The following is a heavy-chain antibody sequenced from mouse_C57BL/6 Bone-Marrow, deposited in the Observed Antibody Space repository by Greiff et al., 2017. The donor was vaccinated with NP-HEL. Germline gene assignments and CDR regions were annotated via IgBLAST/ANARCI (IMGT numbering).Heavy chain of an antibody. V-gene: IGHV14-3*01. Sequence: VQLKESVAELVRPGASVKLSCTASGFNIKNTYMHWVKQRPEQGLEWIGRIDPANGNTKYAPKFQGKATITADTYSNTAYLQLSSLTSEDTAIYYCASPFITAVVATFFYYAMDYWGQGTSVTVSS. CDR1: GFNIKNTY. J-gene: IGHJ4*01. CDR3: ASPFITAVVATFFYYAMDY. D-gene: IGHD1-1*01. CDR2: IDPANGNT.